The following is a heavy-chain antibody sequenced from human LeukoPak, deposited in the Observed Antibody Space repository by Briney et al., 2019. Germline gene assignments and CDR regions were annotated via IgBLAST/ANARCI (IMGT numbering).Heavy chain of an antibody. J-gene: IGHJ4*02. CDR1: GFTVNSNY. D-gene: IGHD6-19*01. Sequence: GGSLRLSCAASGFTVNSNYMTWVRQNPGKGLEWVSVIYSGGSTYYADSVKGRFTISRDNSENIMYLQMNSLRAEDTAVYYCARDKDNNGWFRLDYWGQGAPVTVSS. V-gene: IGHV3-66*01. CDR2: IYSGGST. CDR3: ARDKDNNGWFRLDY.